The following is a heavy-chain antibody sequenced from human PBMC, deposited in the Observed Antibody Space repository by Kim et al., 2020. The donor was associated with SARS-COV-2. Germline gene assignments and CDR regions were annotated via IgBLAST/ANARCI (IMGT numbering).Heavy chain of an antibody. V-gene: IGHV4-61*07. J-gene: IGHJ6*02. D-gene: IGHD1-26*01. Sequence: PSLKSRVTISVDTSKNQFSLKLSSVTAADTAVYYCAGRAQREYYYYGMDVWGQGTTVTVSS. CDR3: AGRAQREYYYYGMDV.